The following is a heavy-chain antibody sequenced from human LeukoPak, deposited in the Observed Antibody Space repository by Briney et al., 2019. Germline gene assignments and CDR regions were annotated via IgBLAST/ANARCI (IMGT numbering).Heavy chain of an antibody. Sequence: SVKVSCKASGGRFNNYAISWVRQAPGQGLEWVGGIVPIYGTANYALKFRGRVTITAEESTTTAYMELSSLRFEDTAVYYCAREGYGSGSYSHDFWGREPWSKSPQ. CDR3: AREGYGSGSYSHDF. CDR2: IVPIYGTA. V-gene: IGHV1-69*01. D-gene: IGHD3-10*01. CDR1: GGRFNNYA. J-gene: IGHJ4*02.